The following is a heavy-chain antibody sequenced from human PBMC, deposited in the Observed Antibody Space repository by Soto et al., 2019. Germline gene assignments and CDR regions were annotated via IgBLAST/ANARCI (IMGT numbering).Heavy chain of an antibody. D-gene: IGHD2-15*01. V-gene: IGHV3-11*01. J-gene: IGHJ3*01. Sequence: GGSLRLSCAASGFTFSDYYMSWVRQTPGKGLEWVSYISGSGRTVYYRDSVKGRFTISRDNAKSSLDLHMNSLRAEDTAVYYCARYCSGRPLNAFDVWGQGTMVTVSS. CDR3: ARYCSGRPLNAFDV. CDR2: ISGSGRTV. CDR1: GFTFSDYY.